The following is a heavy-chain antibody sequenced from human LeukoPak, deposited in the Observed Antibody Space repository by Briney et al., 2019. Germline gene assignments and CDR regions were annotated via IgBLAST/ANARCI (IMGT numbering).Heavy chain of an antibody. CDR3: ASLYYYDSSGPLFDY. J-gene: IGHJ4*02. CDR1: GGSLSSGGYS. CDR2: IYHSGST. Sequence: SQTLSLTCAVSGGSLSSGGYSWSWIRQSPGKGLEWIGYIYHSGSTYYNPSLKSRVTISVDRSKNQFSLKLSSVTAADTAVYYCASLYYYDSSGPLFDYWGQGTLVTVSS. D-gene: IGHD3-22*01. V-gene: IGHV4-30-2*06.